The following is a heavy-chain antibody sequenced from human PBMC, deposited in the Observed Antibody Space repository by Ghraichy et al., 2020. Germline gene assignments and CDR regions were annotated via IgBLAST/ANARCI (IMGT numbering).Heavy chain of an antibody. CDR1: GFSFTSYA. J-gene: IGHJ4*02. V-gene: IGHV3-23*01. CDR2: ISGSGRST. CDR3: GRGGYIYGSNPVDY. D-gene: IGHD5-18*01. Sequence: LSLTCAASGFSFTSYALSWVRQAPGKGLEWVSGISGSGRSTYYADSVKGRFTISRDNAKDSVYLQMNSLRAEDTAVYYCGRGGYIYGSNPVDYWGQGTQVTVSS.